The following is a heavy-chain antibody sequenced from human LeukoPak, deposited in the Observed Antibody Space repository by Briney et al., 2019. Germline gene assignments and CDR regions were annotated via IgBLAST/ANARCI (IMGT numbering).Heavy chain of an antibody. CDR3: ARDSFGHDNDFDY. V-gene: IGHV1-2*02. CDR2: INSNSGGT. CDR1: GYTFTDYF. Sequence: GASVKVSCKASGYTFTDYFLHWVRQAPGQGLEWMGWINSNSGGTHYAHKFRGRVTMTRDTSISTAYMELSNLRSDDTAVYYCARDSFGHDNDFDYWGQGTLVTVSS. J-gene: IGHJ4*02. D-gene: IGHD3-10*01.